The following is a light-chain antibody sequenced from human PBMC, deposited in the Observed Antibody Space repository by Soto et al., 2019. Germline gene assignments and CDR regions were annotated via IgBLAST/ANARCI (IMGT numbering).Light chain of an antibody. CDR3: SSYTTSSTLYV. Sequence: QSMLTQPASVSGSRGQSITISCTGTSSDVGGYNYVSWYQQHPGKAPKLMIYEVSNRPSGVSNRFSGSKSGYTASLTISGLQAEDEADYYCSSYTTSSTLYVFGSGTKV. CDR1: SSDVGGYNY. J-gene: IGLJ1*01. CDR2: EVS. V-gene: IGLV2-14*01.